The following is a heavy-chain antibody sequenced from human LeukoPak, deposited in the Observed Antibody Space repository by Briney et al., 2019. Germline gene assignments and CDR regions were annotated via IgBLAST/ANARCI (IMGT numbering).Heavy chain of an antibody. CDR1: GYTFTSYA. V-gene: IGHV1-3*01. J-gene: IGHJ2*01. D-gene: IGHD2-2*01. Sequence: ASVKVSCKAYGYTFTSYAMHWVRQAPGQRLEWMGWINAGNGNTKYSQKFQGRVTITRDTSASTAYMELSSLRSEDTAVYYCARFRPYCSSTSCYRYWYFDLWGRGTLVTVSS. CDR2: INAGNGNT. CDR3: ARFRPYCSSTSCYRYWYFDL.